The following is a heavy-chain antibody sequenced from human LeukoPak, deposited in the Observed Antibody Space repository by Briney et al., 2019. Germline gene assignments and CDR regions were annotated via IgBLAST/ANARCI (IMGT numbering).Heavy chain of an antibody. CDR1: GYTFTSYG. V-gene: IGHV1-8*01. Sequence: ASVKVSCKASGYTFTSYGINWVRQATGQGLEWMGWMNPNSGNTGYTRKFQGRVTMTRNTSISTAYMELSSLRSEDTAVYYCARTRRMAAAGDFDYWGQGTLVIVSS. J-gene: IGHJ4*02. CDR3: ARTRRMAAAGDFDY. CDR2: MNPNSGNT. D-gene: IGHD6-13*01.